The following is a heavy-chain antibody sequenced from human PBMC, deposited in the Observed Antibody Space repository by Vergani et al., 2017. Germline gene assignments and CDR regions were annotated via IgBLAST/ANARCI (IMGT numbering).Heavy chain of an antibody. CDR1: GGSISSGGYN. Sequence: QVQLQESGPGLVKPSQTLSLTCTVSGGSISSGGYNWSWIRQHPGKGLEWIGYIYYSGSTYYNPSLKSRVTISVDTSKNQFSLKLSSVTAADTAVYYCARTPMVRGVPNLDYWGQGTLVTVSS. J-gene: IGHJ4*02. D-gene: IGHD3-10*01. CDR3: ARTPMVRGVPNLDY. V-gene: IGHV4-31*03. CDR2: IYYSGST.